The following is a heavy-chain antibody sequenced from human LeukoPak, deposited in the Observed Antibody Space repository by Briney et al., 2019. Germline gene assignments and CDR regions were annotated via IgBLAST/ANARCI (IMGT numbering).Heavy chain of an antibody. V-gene: IGHV3-33*01. J-gene: IGHJ4*02. CDR3: ARDFEYSSSTGVY. D-gene: IGHD5-12*01. Sequence: GGSLRLSCAASGFTFSKYGIHWVRQAPGKGLEWVAVIWYDGRTKYYADSVKGRFTISRDNSKNTLYLKMNSLRAEDTAVYYCARDFEYSSSTGVYWGQGTLVTVSS. CDR1: GFTFSKYG. CDR2: IWYDGRTK.